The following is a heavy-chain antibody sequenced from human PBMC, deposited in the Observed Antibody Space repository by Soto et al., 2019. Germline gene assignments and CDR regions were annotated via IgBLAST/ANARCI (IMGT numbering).Heavy chain of an antibody. J-gene: IGHJ3*02. CDR2: ISAYNGNT. CDR1: GYTFTSYG. V-gene: IGHV1-18*01. Sequence: ASVKVSCKASGYTFTSYGISWVRQAPGQGLEWMGWISAYNGNTNYAQKLQGRVTMTTDTSTSTAYMELRSLRSDDTAVYYCARDHSSSWYQDAFDIWGQGTMVTVSS. CDR3: ARDHSSSWYQDAFDI. D-gene: IGHD6-13*01.